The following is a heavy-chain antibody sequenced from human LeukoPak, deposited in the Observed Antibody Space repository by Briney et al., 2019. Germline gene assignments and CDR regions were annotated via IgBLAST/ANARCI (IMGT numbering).Heavy chain of an antibody. Sequence: PGGSLRLSCAASDFTFSNYAMGWVRQAPGAGLEWVSGISGSGERTYIADSVKGPFNISRDNSKNMVYLQMNSLRDEDTAVYFCVKGSFVVTPLPIEYFPHWGQGTLVTVSS. CDR1: DFTFSNYA. CDR3: VKGSFVVTPLPIEYFPH. J-gene: IGHJ1*01. CDR2: ISGSGERT. V-gene: IGHV3-23*01. D-gene: IGHD2-21*02.